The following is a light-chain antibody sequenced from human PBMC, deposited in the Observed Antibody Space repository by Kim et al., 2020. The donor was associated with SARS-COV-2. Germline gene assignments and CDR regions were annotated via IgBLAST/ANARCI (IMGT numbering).Light chain of an antibody. Sequence: DIQMTQSPSSLSAAVGDRVTITCRASQGISKYLAWYQQKPGTVPKLLIYLASTLQSGVPSRFSGSGSGTDFTLTISDLQPEDVATYYCQKYDSAPLTFGGGTNLEI. V-gene: IGKV1-27*01. CDR2: LAS. CDR1: QGISKY. CDR3: QKYDSAPLT. J-gene: IGKJ4*01.